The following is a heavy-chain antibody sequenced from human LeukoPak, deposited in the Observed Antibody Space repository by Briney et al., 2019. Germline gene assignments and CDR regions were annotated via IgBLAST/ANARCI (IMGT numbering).Heavy chain of an antibody. CDR1: GFTFSSYG. CDR2: ISYDGSNK. CDR3: AKALYGDYPGLLVGDDAFDI. D-gene: IGHD4-17*01. Sequence: QPGGSLRLSCAASGFTFSSYGMHWVRQAPGKGLEWVAVISYDGSNKYYADSVKGRFTISRDNSKNTLYLQMNSLRAEDTALYYCAKALYGDYPGLLVGDDAFDIWGQGTMVTVSS. V-gene: IGHV3-30*18. J-gene: IGHJ3*02.